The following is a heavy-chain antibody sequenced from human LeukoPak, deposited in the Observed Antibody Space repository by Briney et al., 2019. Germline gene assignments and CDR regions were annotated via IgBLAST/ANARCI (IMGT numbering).Heavy chain of an antibody. J-gene: IGHJ3*02. CDR2: ISGSGGST. Sequence: PGGSLRLSCAASGFTFSSYAMSWVRQAPGKGLEWVSAISGSGGSTYYADSVKGRFTISRDNSKNTLYLQMNSLRAEDTAVYYCARDGPNDYGEDDAFDIWGQGTMVTVSS. V-gene: IGHV3-23*01. D-gene: IGHD4/OR15-4a*01. CDR3: ARDGPNDYGEDDAFDI. CDR1: GFTFSSYA.